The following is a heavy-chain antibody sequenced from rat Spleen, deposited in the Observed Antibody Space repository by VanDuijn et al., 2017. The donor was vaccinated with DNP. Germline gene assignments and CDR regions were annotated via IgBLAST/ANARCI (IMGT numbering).Heavy chain of an antibody. CDR1: GFTFSDYA. Sequence: EVLLVESDGGLVQPGRSLKLSCAASGFTFSDYAMAWVRQAPKKGLEWVASISYEGSNTYYGDSVKGRFTISRDNAKSTLYLQMNSLRSEDTATYHCTRERRITVATTDYFDYWGQGVMVTVSS. CDR2: ISYEGSNT. D-gene: IGHD1-3*01. V-gene: IGHV5-22*01. J-gene: IGHJ2*01. CDR3: TRERRITVATTDYFDY.